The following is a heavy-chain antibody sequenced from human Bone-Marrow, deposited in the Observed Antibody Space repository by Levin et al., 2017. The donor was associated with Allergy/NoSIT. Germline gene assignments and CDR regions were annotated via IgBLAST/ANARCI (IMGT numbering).Heavy chain of an antibody. D-gene: IGHD3-10*01. CDR1: GFSLNTDGVG. CDR3: ALRNRVRGVITSYLYFDF. V-gene: IGHV2-5*02. Sequence: GSGPTLVKPTQTLTLTCTFSGFSLNTDGVGVGWIRQPPGKALEWLAVIYWDDEQGYSPSLKNRLTITNNAPQNQVVLTMTNMDPMDSATYYSALRNRVRGVITSYLYFDFWGRGTLVTVSS. J-gene: IGHJ2*01. CDR2: IYWDDEQ.